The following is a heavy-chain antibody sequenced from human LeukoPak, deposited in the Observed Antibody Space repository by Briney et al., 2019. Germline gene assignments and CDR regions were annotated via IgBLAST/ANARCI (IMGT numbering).Heavy chain of an antibody. Sequence: GGSLRLSCAASGFTFSSYAMSWVRQAPGKGLEWVSAISGSGGSTYYADFVKGRFTISRDNSKNTLYLQMNSLRAEDTAVYYCAKDRRSGSSIMPAGYYFDYWGQGTLVTVSS. CDR3: AKDRRSGSSIMPAGYYFDY. V-gene: IGHV3-23*01. J-gene: IGHJ4*02. CDR2: ISGSGGST. CDR1: GFTFSSYA. D-gene: IGHD1-26*01.